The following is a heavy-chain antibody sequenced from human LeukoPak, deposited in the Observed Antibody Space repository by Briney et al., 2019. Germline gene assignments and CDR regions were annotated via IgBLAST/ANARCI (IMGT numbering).Heavy chain of an antibody. J-gene: IGHJ6*02. CDR2: INPNSGGT. CDR1: GYTSISYY. Sequence: ARLSCTASGYTSISYYKNRGRQAPGQKPEWMLSINPNSGGTKYAEKFQGRFTITRDTSISTAYMELSRLRSDDTAVYYCAREMVDTAMGAFYGMDVWGQGTTVTVSS. D-gene: IGHD5-18*01. CDR3: AREMVDTAMGAFYGMDV. V-gene: IGHV1-2*02.